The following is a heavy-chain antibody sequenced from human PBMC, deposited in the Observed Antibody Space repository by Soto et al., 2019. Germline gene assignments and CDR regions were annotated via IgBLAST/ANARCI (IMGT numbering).Heavy chain of an antibody. V-gene: IGHV1-8*01. D-gene: IGHD3-16*02. CDR3: ARGGVIVGSHYYYYGMDV. CDR1: GYTFTSYV. CDR2: INPNSGNT. Sequence: ASVKVSCKASGYTFTSYVINWVRQATGQGLEWIGWINPNSGNTGYAQKFQGRDTMTRNTSISTAYMELSSQSSEDTAVSHCARGGVIVGSHYYYYGMDVWGQGTTVTVSS. J-gene: IGHJ6*02.